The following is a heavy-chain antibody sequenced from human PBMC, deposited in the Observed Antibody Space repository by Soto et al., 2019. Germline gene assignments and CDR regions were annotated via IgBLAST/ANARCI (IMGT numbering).Heavy chain of an antibody. Sequence: EVQLVESGGGLVQPGGSLRLSCSASGFTFSGRSMHWVRQAPGKGLEYVSGVSPNGNDKYYTDSVKGRFTISRDNSKNTLHLQRSNVRSEDTALLYCIRGCYGLAVWGQGTTVTVSS. CDR2: VSPNGNDK. J-gene: IGHJ6*02. V-gene: IGHV3-64D*06. D-gene: IGHD6-19*01. CDR1: GFTFSGRS. CDR3: IRGCYGLAV.